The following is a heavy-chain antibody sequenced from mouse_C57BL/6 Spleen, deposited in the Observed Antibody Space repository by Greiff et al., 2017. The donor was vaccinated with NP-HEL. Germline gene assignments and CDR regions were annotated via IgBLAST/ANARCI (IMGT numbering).Heavy chain of an antibody. CDR1: GYTFTSYW. D-gene: IGHD2-1*01. V-gene: IGHV1-52*01. CDR2: IDPSDSET. CDR3: ARHGNGAMDY. J-gene: IGHJ4*01. Sequence: VQLQQPGAELVRPGSSVKLSCKASGYTFTSYWMHWVKQRPIQGLEWIGNIDPSDSETHYNQKFKDKATLTVDKSSSTAYMQLSSLTSEDSAVYYCARHGNGAMDYWGQGTSVTVSS.